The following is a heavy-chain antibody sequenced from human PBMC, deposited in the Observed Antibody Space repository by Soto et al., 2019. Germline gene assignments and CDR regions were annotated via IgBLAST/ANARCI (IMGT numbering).Heavy chain of an antibody. D-gene: IGHD2-15*01. CDR1: GFTFSDAW. CDR3: TTGYQNIYCRGGSCYFDY. Sequence: WWVLRLSCEGSGFTFSDAWMNWVRQAPGKGLEWVGRIKSKTDALITDYSAPMKGRFTISRDDSKNTVFMQMNSLKTEDTAMYFCTTGYQNIYCRGGSCYFDYWGRGTL. CDR2: IKSKTDALIT. J-gene: IGHJ4*02. V-gene: IGHV3-15*01.